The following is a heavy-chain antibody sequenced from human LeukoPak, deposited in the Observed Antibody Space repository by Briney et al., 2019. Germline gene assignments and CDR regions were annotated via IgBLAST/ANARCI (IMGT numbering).Heavy chain of an antibody. CDR3: ARRDCSSTSCQHFDY. D-gene: IGHD2-2*01. CDR1: GGSFSGYY. CDR2: INHSGST. V-gene: IGHV4-34*01. Sequence: SETLSLTCAVYGGSFSGYYWSWIRQPPGKGLEWIGEINHSGSTNYNPSFKSRVTISVDTSKNQFSLKLSSVTAADTAVYYCARRDCSSTSCQHFDYWGQGTLVTVSS. J-gene: IGHJ4*02.